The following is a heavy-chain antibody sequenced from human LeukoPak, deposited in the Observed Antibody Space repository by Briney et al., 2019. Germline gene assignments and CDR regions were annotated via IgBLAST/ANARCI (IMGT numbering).Heavy chain of an antibody. Sequence: PSETLSLTCAVYGESLNSYYWSWVRQPPAEGLEWIGEIYESGTTKYNPSLKSRVAISMVPSKQQFSLILSSVTAADTAVYYCARGAWATRLASWGLGTPVIVSS. CDR1: GESLNSYY. D-gene: IGHD2-15*01. J-gene: IGHJ4*02. V-gene: IGHV4-34*01. CDR2: IYESGTT. CDR3: ARGAWATRLAS.